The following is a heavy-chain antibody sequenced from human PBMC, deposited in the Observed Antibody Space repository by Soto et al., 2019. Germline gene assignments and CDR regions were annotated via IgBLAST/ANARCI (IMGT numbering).Heavy chain of an antibody. V-gene: IGHV3-30-3*01. CDR2: ISYDGGNQ. CDR3: ARGPITQTSFIDH. D-gene: IGHD1-20*01. J-gene: IGHJ4*02. CDR1: GFTFSSYP. Sequence: GGSLRLSCEASGFTFSSYPMHWVRQAPGKGLEWVTVISYDGGNQYYADSVKGRFTISRDNSKDTLYLQMHSLRSDDTAVYFCARGPITQTSFIDHWGQGTLVTVS.